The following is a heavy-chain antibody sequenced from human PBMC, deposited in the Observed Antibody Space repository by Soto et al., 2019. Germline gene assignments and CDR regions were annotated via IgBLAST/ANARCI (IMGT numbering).Heavy chain of an antibody. CDR1: GFTFRNYA. CDR3: AKDYGLGGGSCFPY. V-gene: IGHV3-23*01. CDR2: ISGGGGGNT. Sequence: EVQLLESGGGLVQPGGSLRLSCAASGFTFRNYAMSWVRQAPGKGLEWVSAISGGGGGNTYYTDSVKGRFTISRDDSRNTLYLQMKSLRAEDTALYYCAKDYGLGGGSCFPYWGKGTLVTVSS. J-gene: IGHJ4*02. D-gene: IGHD2-15*01.